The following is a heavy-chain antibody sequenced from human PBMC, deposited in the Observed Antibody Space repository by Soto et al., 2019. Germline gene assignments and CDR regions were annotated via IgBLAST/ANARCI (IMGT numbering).Heavy chain of an antibody. V-gene: IGHV1-18*01. Sequence: ASVKVSCKASGYTFTSYGISWVRQAPGQGREWMGWISAYNGNTNYAQKLQGRVTMTTDTSTSTAYMELRSLRSDDTAVYYCARELDYYDSSGMVFQHWGQGXLVTVYS. CDR3: ARELDYYDSSGMVFQH. J-gene: IGHJ1*01. D-gene: IGHD3-22*01. CDR2: ISAYNGNT. CDR1: GYTFTSYG.